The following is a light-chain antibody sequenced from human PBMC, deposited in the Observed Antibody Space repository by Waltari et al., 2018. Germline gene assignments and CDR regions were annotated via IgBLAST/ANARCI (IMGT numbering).Light chain of an antibody. Sequence: QMTQSPSTLSAAVGDRVPLTCRASQSVSRRLAWYQQTPGKAPFLLIYEASTLGGGVPSRFSGSGSGTEFTLTISSLQPDDFVTYYCQHYHSYPLTFGGGTKVEI. CDR1: QSVSRR. V-gene: IGKV1-5*03. J-gene: IGKJ4*01. CDR2: EAS. CDR3: QHYHSYPLT.